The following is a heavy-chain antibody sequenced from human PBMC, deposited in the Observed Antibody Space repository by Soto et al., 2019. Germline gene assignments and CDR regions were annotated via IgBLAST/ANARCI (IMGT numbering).Heavy chain of an antibody. J-gene: IGHJ6*02. CDR1: GYTFSDYW. Sequence: GASLKISCQASGYTFSDYWIGWVRQMPGEGLEWMGIVYPDESDTRYSPSFQGQVSISADMSITTAYLQWSSLKASDTAIYFCVRQNTWNSYYGMDVWGQGTTVTVSS. D-gene: IGHD1-7*01. CDR2: VYPDESDT. V-gene: IGHV5-51*01. CDR3: VRQNTWNSYYGMDV.